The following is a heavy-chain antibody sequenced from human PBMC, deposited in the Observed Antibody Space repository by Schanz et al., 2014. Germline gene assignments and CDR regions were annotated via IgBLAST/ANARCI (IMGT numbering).Heavy chain of an antibody. CDR2: ISGSGAST. CDR3: ARDRRNADLDY. CDR1: GFSFSSYA. J-gene: IGHJ4*02. Sequence: EVQLLESGGGLVQPGWSLRLSCATSGFSFSSYAINWVRQAPGKGLEWVSGISGSGASTYYADSVKGRFTISRDNANKTVDLQMNSLRAEDTALYYCARDRRNADLDYWGQGTLVTVSS. V-gene: IGHV3-23*01. D-gene: IGHD1-1*01.